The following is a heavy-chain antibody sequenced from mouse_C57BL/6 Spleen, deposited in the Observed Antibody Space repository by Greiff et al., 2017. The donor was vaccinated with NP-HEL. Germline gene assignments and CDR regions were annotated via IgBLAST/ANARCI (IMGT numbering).Heavy chain of an antibody. CDR1: GYTFTSYT. Sequence: VQLQQSGAELARPGASVKMSCKASGYTFTSYTMHWVKQRPGQGLEWIGYINPSSGYTKYNQKFKDKATLTADKSSSTAYMQLSSLTSEDSAVYYCASGRGNYFDYWGQGTTLTVSS. CDR2: INPSSGYT. J-gene: IGHJ2*01. CDR3: ASGRGNYFDY. V-gene: IGHV1-4*01.